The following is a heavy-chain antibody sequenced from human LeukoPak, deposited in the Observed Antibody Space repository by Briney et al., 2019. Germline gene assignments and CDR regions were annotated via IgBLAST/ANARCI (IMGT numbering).Heavy chain of an antibody. J-gene: IGHJ3*02. Sequence: GGSLRLSCAASGFTFSSYWMSWVRQAPGKGLERVANIKQDGSEKYYVDSVKGRFTISRDNAKNSLYLQMNSLRAEDTAVYYCVRGDTSGWSEAFDIWGQGTMVTVSS. D-gene: IGHD6-19*01. CDR2: IKQDGSEK. V-gene: IGHV3-7*01. CDR3: VRGDTSGWSEAFDI. CDR1: GFTFSSYW.